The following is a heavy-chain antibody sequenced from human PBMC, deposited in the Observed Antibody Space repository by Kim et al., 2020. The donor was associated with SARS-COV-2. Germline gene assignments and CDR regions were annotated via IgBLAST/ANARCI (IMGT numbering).Heavy chain of an antibody. J-gene: IGHJ6*02. D-gene: IGHD3-22*01. CDR2: ISSSSSYI. CDR1: GFTFSSYS. CDR3: ARDKYSDSSVYYIYYSYGMDV. Sequence: GGSLRLSCAASGFTFSSYSMNWVRQAPGKGLEWVSSISSSSSYIYYADSVKGRFTISRDNAKNSLYLHMNTLRAEDTAVYYCARDKYSDSSVYYIYYSYGMDVWGQGTTVTVSS. V-gene: IGHV3-21*01.